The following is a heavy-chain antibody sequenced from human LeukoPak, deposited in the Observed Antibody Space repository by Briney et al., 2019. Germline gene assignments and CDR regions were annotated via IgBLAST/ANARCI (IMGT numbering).Heavy chain of an antibody. CDR3: ARVHNQEMAPLADVFDI. CDR1: GGSISSYY. D-gene: IGHD5-24*01. Sequence: SETLSLTCTVSGGSISSYYWSWIRQPPGKGLEWIGYIYYSGSTNYNPSLKSRVTISVDTSKNQFSLKLSSVTAADTAVYYCARVHNQEMAPLADVFDIGAKGKMVTVSS. J-gene: IGHJ3*02. CDR2: IYYSGST. V-gene: IGHV4-59*01.